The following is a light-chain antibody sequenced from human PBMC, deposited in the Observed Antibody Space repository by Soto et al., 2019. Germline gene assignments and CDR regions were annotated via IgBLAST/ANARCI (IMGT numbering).Light chain of an antibody. Sequence: EIVMTQSPATLSVSPGERATLSGRASQSVSSDLAWYHQKTGQDHRILIYSASTRATGIKDRFSGSGSGTEFTLNIKRLKSEELAVYDCKQYNNWPRTVGQGNKVDIK. V-gene: IGKV3-15*01. CDR1: QSVSSD. CDR2: SAS. J-gene: IGKJ1*01. CDR3: KQYNNWPRT.